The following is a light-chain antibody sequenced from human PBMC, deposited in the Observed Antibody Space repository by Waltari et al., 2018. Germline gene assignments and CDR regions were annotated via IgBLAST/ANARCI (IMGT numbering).Light chain of an antibody. Sequence: QSALTQPASVSGSPGQSVTISCTGSSSDIGAYSHVPAYQQHPDKGPKLLVYDVSQRPSGVSNRFSGSKSGNTASLVISGLRAEDEADYYCSSYSSTSTFYVFGTGTTVTVL. CDR2: DVS. V-gene: IGLV2-14*03. J-gene: IGLJ1*01. CDR1: SSDIGAYSH. CDR3: SSYSSTSTFYV.